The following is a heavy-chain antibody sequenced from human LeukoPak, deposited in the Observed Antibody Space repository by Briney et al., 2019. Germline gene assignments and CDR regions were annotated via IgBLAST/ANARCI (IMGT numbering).Heavy chain of an antibody. CDR3: ARAGDYFDWLGYYYYYGMDV. Sequence: ASVKVSCKASGYTFTSYYMHWVRQAPGQGLEWMGIINPSGGSTSYAQKFQGRVTMTRDTSTSTVYMELSSLRSEDTAVYYCARAGDYFDWLGYYYYYGMDVWGQGTMVTVSS. V-gene: IGHV1-46*01. CDR2: INPSGGST. D-gene: IGHD3-9*01. CDR1: GYTFTSYY. J-gene: IGHJ6*02.